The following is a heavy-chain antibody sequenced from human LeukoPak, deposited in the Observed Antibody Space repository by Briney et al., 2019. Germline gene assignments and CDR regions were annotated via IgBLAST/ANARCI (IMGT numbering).Heavy chain of an antibody. CDR1: GGSFSSYY. CDR3: ARQTGSGLFSLP. D-gene: IGHD3-10*01. V-gene: IGHV4-39*01. J-gene: IGHJ4*02. Sequence: SETLSLTCTVSGGSFSSYYWNWIRQTPGKGLEWIGSIYFSGGTYYNASLKSRVTISVDTSKNQFSLKLSSVTAADTAVYYCARQTGSGLFSLPGGQGTLVTVSS. CDR2: IYFSGGT.